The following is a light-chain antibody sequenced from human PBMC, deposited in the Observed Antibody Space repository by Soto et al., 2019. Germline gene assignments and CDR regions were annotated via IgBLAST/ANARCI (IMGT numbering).Light chain of an antibody. CDR3: QHYNSYSEA. CDR2: KAS. Sequence: DIKMTQSPSPLFGSVGDRVTITCRASQTISSWLAWYQQKPGKAPKLLIYKASTLKSGVPSRFSGSGSGTEFTLTISSLQPDDFATYYCQHYNSYSEAFGQGTKVELK. CDR1: QTISSW. V-gene: IGKV1-5*03. J-gene: IGKJ1*01.